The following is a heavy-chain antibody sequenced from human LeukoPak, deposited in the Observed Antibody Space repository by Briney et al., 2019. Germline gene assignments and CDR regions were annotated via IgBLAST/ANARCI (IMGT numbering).Heavy chain of an antibody. V-gene: IGHV4-4*07. CDR3: ARYRGVTVPGRRLDY. Sequence: SETLSLTCTVSGGSISSYYWSWIRQPAGKGLEWIGRISTSGSTNYNPSLKSRVTISVDNSNNQFSLRLSSATAADTAVYYCARYRGVTVPGRRLDYWGQGTLVTVSS. CDR2: ISTSGST. J-gene: IGHJ4*02. CDR1: GGSISSYY. D-gene: IGHD6-19*01.